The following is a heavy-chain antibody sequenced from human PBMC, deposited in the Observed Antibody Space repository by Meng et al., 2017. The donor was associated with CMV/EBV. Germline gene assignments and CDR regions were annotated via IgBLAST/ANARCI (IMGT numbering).Heavy chain of an antibody. J-gene: IGHJ4*02. CDR1: GGTFSSYA. V-gene: IGHV1-69*01. Sequence: KASGGTFSSYAISWVRQAPGQGLEWMGGIIPIFGTANCAQKFQGKVTITADESTSTAYMELSSLRSEDTAVYYCAREEGDIVATIYYWGQGTLVTVSS. CDR2: IIPIFGTA. CDR3: AREEGDIVATIYY. D-gene: IGHD5-12*01.